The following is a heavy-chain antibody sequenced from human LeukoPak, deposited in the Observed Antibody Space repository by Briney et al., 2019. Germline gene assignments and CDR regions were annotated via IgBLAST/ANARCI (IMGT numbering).Heavy chain of an antibody. CDR3: AREGPRGNSQFDY. CDR2: IWYDGSNK. D-gene: IGHD2/OR15-2a*01. V-gene: IGHV3-33*08. CDR1: GFTFSSYW. Sequence: GGSLRLSCAASGFTFSSYWMSWVRQAPGKGLEWVALIWYDGSNKYYTDSVKGRLTISRDNSKDTLFLQMNSLRAEDTAVYYCAREGPRGNSQFDYWGQGTLVTVSS. J-gene: IGHJ4*02.